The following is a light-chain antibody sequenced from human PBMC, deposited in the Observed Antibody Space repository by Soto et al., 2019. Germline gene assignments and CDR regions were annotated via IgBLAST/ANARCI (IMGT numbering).Light chain of an antibody. CDR2: GAS. V-gene: IGKV3-20*01. CDR1: QSVSSNY. Sequence: EIVLTQSPGTLSLSPGERATLSCRASQSVSSNYLAWYQQKRGQAPRLLIYGASNTATGIPTRFSGSGFGTDFTLTISRLEPEDFAVYYCQQYDTSPRTFGQGTKAEI. J-gene: IGKJ1*01. CDR3: QQYDTSPRT.